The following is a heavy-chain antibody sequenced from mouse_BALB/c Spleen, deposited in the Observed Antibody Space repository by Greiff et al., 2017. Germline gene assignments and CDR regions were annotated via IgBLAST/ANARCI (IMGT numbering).Heavy chain of an antibody. CDR3: ARGDYGNYPAWFAY. J-gene: IGHJ3*01. D-gene: IGHD2-1*01. V-gene: IGHV5-17*02. Sequence: EVKLMESGGGLVQPGGSRKLSCAASGFTFSSFGMHWVRQAPEKGLEWVAYISSGSSTIYYADTVKGRFTISRDNPKNTLFLQMTSLRSEDTAMYYCARGDYGNYPAWFAYWGQGTLVTVSA. CDR2: ISSGSSTI. CDR1: GFTFSSFG.